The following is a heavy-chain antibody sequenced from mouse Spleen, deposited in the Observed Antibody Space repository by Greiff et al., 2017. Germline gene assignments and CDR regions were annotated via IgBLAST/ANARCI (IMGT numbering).Heavy chain of an antibody. V-gene: IGHV1-4*01. CDR1: GYTFTSYT. D-gene: IGHD2-4*01. CDR3: ARLYDYAFDY. J-gene: IGHJ2*01. Sequence: QVQLKESGAELARPGASVKMSCKASGYTFTSYTMHWVKQRPGQGLEWIGYINPSSGYTNYNQKFKDKATLTADKSSSTAYMQLSSLTSEDSAVYYCARLYDYAFDYWGQGTTLTVSS. CDR2: INPSSGYT.